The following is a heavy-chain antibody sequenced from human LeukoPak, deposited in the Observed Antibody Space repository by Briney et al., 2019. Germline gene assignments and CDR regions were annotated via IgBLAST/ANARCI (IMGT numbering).Heavy chain of an antibody. V-gene: IGHV3-66*01. J-gene: IGHJ4*02. CDR1: GFTVSSNY. CDR2: IYSGGST. Sequence: PGGSLRLSCAASGFTVSSNYMSWVRQAPGKGLEWVSVIYSGGSTYYADSVKGRFTISRDNSKNTLYLQMNSLRAEDTAVYYCAKDRVAAAGTLLFDYWGQGTLVTVSS. CDR3: AKDRVAAAGTLLFDY. D-gene: IGHD6-13*01.